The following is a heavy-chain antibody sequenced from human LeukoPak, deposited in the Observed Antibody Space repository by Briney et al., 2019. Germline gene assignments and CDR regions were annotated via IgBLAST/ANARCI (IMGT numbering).Heavy chain of an antibody. Sequence: HGESLKISCKGSGYSFTSYWIGWVRQMPGKGLEWMGIIYPGDSDTRYSPSFQGQVTISADKSISTAYLQWSSLKASDTAMYYCARGGYCSSTSCQGGNWFDPWGQGTLVTVSS. CDR2: IYPGDSDT. J-gene: IGHJ5*02. CDR3: ARGGYCSSTSCQGGNWFDP. D-gene: IGHD2-2*01. CDR1: GYSFTSYW. V-gene: IGHV5-51*01.